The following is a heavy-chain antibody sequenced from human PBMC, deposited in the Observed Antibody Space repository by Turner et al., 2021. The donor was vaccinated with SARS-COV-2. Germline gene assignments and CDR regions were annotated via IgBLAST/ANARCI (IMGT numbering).Heavy chain of an antibody. J-gene: IGHJ5*02. Sequence: EVQLVESGGGLVKPGGSLRLSCAASGFTFSHYFMNWVRQAPGKGLEWVSSISSSSSYIYYADSVKGRFTISRDNAKNSLYLQMNSLRAEDTAVYYCARGTYYYDSSVYSGTNWFDPWGQGTLVTVSS. D-gene: IGHD3-22*01. CDR1: GFTFSHYF. CDR2: ISSSSSYI. V-gene: IGHV3-21*01. CDR3: ARGTYYYDSSVYSGTNWFDP.